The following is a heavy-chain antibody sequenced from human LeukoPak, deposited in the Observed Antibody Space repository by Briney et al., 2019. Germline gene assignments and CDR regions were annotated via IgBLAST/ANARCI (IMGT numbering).Heavy chain of an antibody. CDR1: GGSISSYY. Sequence: SETLSLTCTVSGGSISSYYWSWIRQPPGKGLERIGYIYYSGGTNYNPSLKSRVTISVDTSKNQFSLKLSSVTAADTAVYYCARSSGSYLGDFDYWGQGTLVTVSS. CDR2: IYYSGGT. J-gene: IGHJ4*02. V-gene: IGHV4-59*08. D-gene: IGHD1-26*01. CDR3: ARSSGSYLGDFDY.